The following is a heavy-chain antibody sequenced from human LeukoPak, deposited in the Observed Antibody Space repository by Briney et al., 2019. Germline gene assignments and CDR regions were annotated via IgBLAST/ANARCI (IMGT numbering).Heavy chain of an antibody. Sequence: SETLSLTCAVSGGSISSGGYSWSWIRQPPGKGLEWIGYIYHSGSTYYNPSLKSRVTISVDRSKNQFSLKLSSVTAADTAVYYCARGTTHYYYYMDVWGKGTTVTVSS. CDR1: GGSISSGGYS. CDR3: ARGTTHYYYYMDV. D-gene: IGHD1-1*01. V-gene: IGHV4-30-2*01. J-gene: IGHJ6*03. CDR2: IYHSGST.